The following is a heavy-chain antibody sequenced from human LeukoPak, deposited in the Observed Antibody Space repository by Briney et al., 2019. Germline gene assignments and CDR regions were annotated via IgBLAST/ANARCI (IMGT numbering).Heavy chain of an antibody. CDR2: IYYSGST. CDR1: GGSISSYY. D-gene: IGHD3-22*01. J-gene: IGHJ4*02. Sequence: SETLSLTCTVSGGSISSYYWSWIRQPPGKGLEWIGYIYYSGSTNYNPSLKSRVTISVDTSKNQFSLKLSSVTAADTAVYYCARHIGRYYYDSSGYYWGLDYWGQGTLVTVSS. V-gene: IGHV4-59*08. CDR3: ARHIGRYYYDSSGYYWGLDY.